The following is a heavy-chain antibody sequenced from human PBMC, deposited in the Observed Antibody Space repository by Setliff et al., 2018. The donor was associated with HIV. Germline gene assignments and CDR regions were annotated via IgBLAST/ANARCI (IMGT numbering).Heavy chain of an antibody. CDR3: ATSPFSGYQSNSGY. J-gene: IGHJ4*02. CDR2: IDPGDSYT. D-gene: IGHD3-22*01. V-gene: IGHV5-10-1*01. Sequence: GESLKISCTGSQYNFTNSWINWVRQMPGKGLEWVGRIDPGDSYTRYSPSFRGHVTISADKSINAAYLQWNGLKASDTAIYYCATSPFSGYQSNSGYWGQGTLVTVSS. CDR1: QYNFTNSW.